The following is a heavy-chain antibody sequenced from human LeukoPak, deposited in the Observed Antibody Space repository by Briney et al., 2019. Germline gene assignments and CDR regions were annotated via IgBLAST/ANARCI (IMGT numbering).Heavy chain of an antibody. J-gene: IGHJ4*02. CDR1: GYTFSNYY. D-gene: IGHD1-26*01. V-gene: IGHV1-46*01. CDR2: INPTGGST. CDR3: ATGNSGSYLMESIDY. Sequence: ASVKVSCKASGYTFSNYYTHWVRQAPGQGLEWMGMINPTGGSTTYTQRFLGRVTMTRDMSTSTVYMELSSLRSEDTAVYYCATGNSGSYLMESIDYWGQGTLVTVSS.